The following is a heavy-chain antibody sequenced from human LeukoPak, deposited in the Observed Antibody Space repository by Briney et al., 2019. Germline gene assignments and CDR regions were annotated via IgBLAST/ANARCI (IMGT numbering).Heavy chain of an antibody. D-gene: IGHD3-22*01. V-gene: IGHV1-18*01. J-gene: IGHJ4*02. CDR1: GYTFTSYG. Sequence: ASAKLSCTASGYTFTSYGISWVRQAPGQGLGWVGLISAYNGNTNYAQKLQGRVTMTTDTSTSTAYMELRSLRSDDTAVYYCARSPGITMIVVVITPFDYWGQGTLVTVSS. CDR3: ARSPGITMIVVVITPFDY. CDR2: ISAYNGNT.